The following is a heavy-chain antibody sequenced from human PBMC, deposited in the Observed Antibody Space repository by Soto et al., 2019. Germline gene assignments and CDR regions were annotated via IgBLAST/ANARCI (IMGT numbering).Heavy chain of an antibody. Sequence: SETLSLTCTVSGGSVSSYYWSWIRQPPGKGLEWIGYIYYSGSTNYNPSLKSRVTISVDTSKNQFSLKLSSVTAADTAVYYCAREGYSSGSSYYYYGMDVWGQGTTVTVSS. J-gene: IGHJ6*02. CDR3: AREGYSSGSSYYYYGMDV. V-gene: IGHV4-59*02. CDR2: IYYSGST. D-gene: IGHD6-19*01. CDR1: GGSVSSYY.